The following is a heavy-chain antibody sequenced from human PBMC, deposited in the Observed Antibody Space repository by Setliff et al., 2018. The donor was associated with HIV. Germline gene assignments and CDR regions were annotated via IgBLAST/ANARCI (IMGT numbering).Heavy chain of an antibody. D-gene: IGHD4-17*01. V-gene: IGHV4-4*07. J-gene: IGHJ4*02. CDR2: IYPSGST. Sequence: SETLSLTCTVSGGSISGYYWSWIRQPAGKGLEWIGRIYPSGSTSYNPSLQSRVVMSVDTSKNRFSLRLISVTAADTAVYFCARVSKGDYGGNFDSWGQGTLVTVSS. CDR3: ARVSKGDYGGNFDS. CDR1: GGSISGYY.